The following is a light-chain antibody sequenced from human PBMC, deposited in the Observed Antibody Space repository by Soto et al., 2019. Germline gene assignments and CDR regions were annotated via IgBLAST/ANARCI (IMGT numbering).Light chain of an antibody. Sequence: NFMLTQPHSVSESPGKTVTISCTRSSGSIASNYVRWYQQRPGSAPTTVIYEDNQRPSGVPDRFSGSIDSSSNSASLTISGLKTEDEADYYCQSYDSSNQVFGTGTKLTVL. CDR2: EDN. V-gene: IGLV6-57*04. J-gene: IGLJ1*01. CDR1: SGSIASNY. CDR3: QSYDSSNQV.